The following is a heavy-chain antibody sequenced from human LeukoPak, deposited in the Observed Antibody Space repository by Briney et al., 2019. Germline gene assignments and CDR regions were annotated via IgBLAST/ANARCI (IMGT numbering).Heavy chain of an antibody. Sequence: ASVKVSCKASGYTSTGYYMHWVRQAPGQGLEWMGWINPNSGGTDYAQKFQGRVTMTRDTSISTAYMELSRLRSDDTAVYYCARDLRAEYYDSSGPYPNWYFDLWGRGTLVTVSS. J-gene: IGHJ2*01. D-gene: IGHD3-22*01. CDR1: GYTSTGYY. V-gene: IGHV1-2*02. CDR2: INPNSGGT. CDR3: ARDLRAEYYDSSGPYPNWYFDL.